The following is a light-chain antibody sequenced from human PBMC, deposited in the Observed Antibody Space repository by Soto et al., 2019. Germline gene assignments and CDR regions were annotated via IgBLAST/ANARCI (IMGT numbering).Light chain of an antibody. V-gene: IGLV2-14*01. J-gene: IGLJ1*01. CDR1: SSDIGGYNY. CDR3: SSYRSSNTYV. CDR2: EVS. Sequence: QSALTQPASVSGSPGQSITISCTENSSDIGGYNYVSWYQQHPGKAPKLMIYEVSNRPSGVSNRFSGSKSGNTASLTISGLQAEDEADYYCSSYRSSNTYVFGTGTKLTVL.